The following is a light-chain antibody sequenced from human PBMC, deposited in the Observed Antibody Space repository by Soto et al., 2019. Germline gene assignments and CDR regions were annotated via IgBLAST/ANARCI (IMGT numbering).Light chain of an antibody. CDR1: QSLLHSDGYNN. CDR2: LRS. V-gene: IGKV2-28*01. CDR3: MQALQTPT. Sequence: DIVMTQSPLSLAVTPGESASISCTSSQSLLHSDGYNNLDWYLQRPGQSPQLLIYLRSTRASGVSDRFSGSGSGTDFTLKISRVKAEDAGLYYCMQALQTPTFGQGTRPEI. J-gene: IGKJ5*01.